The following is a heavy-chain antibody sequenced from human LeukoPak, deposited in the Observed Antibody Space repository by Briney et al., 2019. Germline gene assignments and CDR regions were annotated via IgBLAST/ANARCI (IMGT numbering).Heavy chain of an antibody. CDR3: ARGSSSWYDIKSYYFDY. Sequence: PSQTLSLTCTVSGGSISSGGYYWSWIRQPPGKGLEWIGYIYYSGSTNYNPSLKSRVTISVDTSKNQFSLKLSSVTAADTAVYYCARGSSSWYDIKSYYFDYWGQGTLVTVSS. J-gene: IGHJ4*02. D-gene: IGHD6-13*01. CDR2: IYYSGST. CDR1: GGSISSGGYY. V-gene: IGHV4-61*08.